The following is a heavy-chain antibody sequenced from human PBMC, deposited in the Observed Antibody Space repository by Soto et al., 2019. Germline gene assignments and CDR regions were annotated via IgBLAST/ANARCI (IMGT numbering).Heavy chain of an antibody. CDR3: ATGRGYYGSGSYLGTGMDV. V-gene: IGHV1-18*01. Sequence: ASVKVSCKASGYTFTSYGISWVRQAPGQGLEWMGWISAYNGNTNYAQKLQGRVTMTTDTSTSTAYMELRSLRSDDTAVYYCATGRGYYGSGSYLGTGMDVWGQGTTVTVSS. D-gene: IGHD3-10*01. J-gene: IGHJ6*02. CDR1: GYTFTSYG. CDR2: ISAYNGNT.